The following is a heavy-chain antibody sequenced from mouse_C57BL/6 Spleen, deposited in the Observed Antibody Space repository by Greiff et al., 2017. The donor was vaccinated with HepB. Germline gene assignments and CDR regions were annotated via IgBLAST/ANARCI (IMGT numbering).Heavy chain of an antibody. CDR2: IYPRDGST. Sequence: QVQLQQSGPELVKPGASVKLSCKASGYTLTSYDINWVKQRPGQGLEWIGWIYPRDGSTKYNEKFKGKATLTVDTSSSTAYMELHSLTSEDSAVYFCARRDYYGSSYGYFDYWGQGTTLTVSS. J-gene: IGHJ2*01. D-gene: IGHD1-1*01. CDR3: ARRDYYGSSYGYFDY. V-gene: IGHV1-85*01. CDR1: GYTLTSYD.